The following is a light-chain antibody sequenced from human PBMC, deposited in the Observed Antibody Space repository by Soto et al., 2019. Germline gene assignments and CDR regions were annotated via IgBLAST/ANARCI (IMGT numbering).Light chain of an antibody. CDR2: DST. CDR3: HQRNQ. J-gene: IGKJ5*01. CDR1: QSVRSD. Sequence: EVVMTQSPATLSVSPGERATLSCWASQSVRSDLAWYQQVPGQPPRFLIYDSTNRATGIPARFSGSRSGTDFTLTISSVEPEDFAMYYCHQRNQFGQGTRLEIK. V-gene: IGKV3-11*01.